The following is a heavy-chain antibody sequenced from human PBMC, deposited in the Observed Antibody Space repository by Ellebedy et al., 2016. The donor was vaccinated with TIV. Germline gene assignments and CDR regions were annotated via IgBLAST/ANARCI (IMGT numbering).Heavy chain of an antibody. D-gene: IGHD3-3*01. V-gene: IGHV1-69*13. CDR1: RGTFSSYA. CDR3: ARGAVSQYDFWSGYINY. J-gene: IGHJ4*02. CDR2: IIPIFGTA. Sequence: SVKVSXKASRGTFSSYAISWVRQAPGQGLEWMGGIIPIFGTANYAQKFQGRVTITADESTSTAYMELSSLRSEDTAVYYCARGAVSQYDFWSGYINYWGQGTLVTVSS.